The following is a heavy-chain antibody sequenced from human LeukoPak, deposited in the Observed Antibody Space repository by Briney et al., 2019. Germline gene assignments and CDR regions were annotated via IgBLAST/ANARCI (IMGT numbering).Heavy chain of an antibody. CDR1: GYTFTSYG. J-gene: IGHJ4*02. CDR3: ARDPDTSTWVGPEFDY. D-gene: IGHD2-2*01. V-gene: IGHV1-18*01. CDR2: ISAYNGNT. Sequence: ASVKVSCKASGYTFTSYGISWVRQAPGQGLEWMAWISAYNGNTDYAQRFQGRVTMTTDTSTSTAYMELRSLRSDDTAVYYCARDPDTSTWVGPEFDYWGQGTLVTVSS.